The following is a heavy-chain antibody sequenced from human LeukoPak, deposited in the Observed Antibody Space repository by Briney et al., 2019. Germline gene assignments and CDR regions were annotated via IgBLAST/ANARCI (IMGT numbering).Heavy chain of an antibody. CDR3: ARGSMATIDY. J-gene: IGHJ4*02. Sequence: SETLSLTCTVSGGSISSYYWSWIRQPPGKGLEWIGYIYYSGSTNYNPSLKSRVTISVDTSKNQFSLKLSSVTAADTAVYYCARGSMATIDYWGQGTLVTVSS. V-gene: IGHV4-59*01. D-gene: IGHD5-24*01. CDR1: GGSISSYY. CDR2: IYYSGST.